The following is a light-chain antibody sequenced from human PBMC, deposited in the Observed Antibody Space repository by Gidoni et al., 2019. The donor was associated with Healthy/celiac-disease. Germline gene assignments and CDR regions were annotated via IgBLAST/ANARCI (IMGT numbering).Light chain of an antibody. CDR3: QQRSNWPIT. J-gene: IGKJ5*01. CDR2: DAS. Sequence: PATLSLSPGERATLSCRASQSVSSYLAWYQQKPGQAPRLLIYDASNRATGIPARFSGSGSGTDFTLTISSLEPEDFAVYYCQQRSNWPITFGQGTRLEIK. CDR1: QSVSSY. V-gene: IGKV3-11*01.